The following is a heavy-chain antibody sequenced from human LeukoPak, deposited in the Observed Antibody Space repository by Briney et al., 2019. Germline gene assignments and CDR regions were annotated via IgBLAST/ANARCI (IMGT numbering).Heavy chain of an antibody. V-gene: IGHV1-58*02. CDR1: GYTFTSYY. CDR2: IVVGSGKT. D-gene: IGHD2-21*01. CDR3: AADDLLSVS. Sequence: SVKVSCKASGYTFTSYYMHWVRQAPGQGLEWIGWIVVGSGKTNYAQKFQDRVTITRDMSTSTVNMELTSLRYGDTAVYYCAADDLLSVSWGQGTLVTVSS. J-gene: IGHJ5*02.